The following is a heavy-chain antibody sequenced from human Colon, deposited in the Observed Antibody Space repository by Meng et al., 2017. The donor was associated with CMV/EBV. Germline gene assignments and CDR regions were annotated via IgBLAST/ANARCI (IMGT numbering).Heavy chain of an antibody. CDR1: GFTFSNYW. V-gene: IGHV3-74*03. Sequence: LSCAGSGFTFSNYWMYWVRQGSGKGLGWVSHINSDGSSTTYADSVKGRFTISRDNAKNTLYLQMNSLRGEDTAVYYCARGGSNGLTFWGQGTLVTVSS. CDR2: INSDGSST. D-gene: IGHD2-15*01. CDR3: ARGGSNGLTF. J-gene: IGHJ1*01.